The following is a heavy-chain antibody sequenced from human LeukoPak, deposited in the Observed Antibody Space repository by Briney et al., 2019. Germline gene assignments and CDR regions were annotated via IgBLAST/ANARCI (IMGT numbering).Heavy chain of an antibody. V-gene: IGHV4-39*07. J-gene: IGHJ3*02. D-gene: IGHD2-15*01. CDR1: GGSISSSSYY. CDR3: ARDKEGYCSGGSCSYDAFDI. Sequence: PSETLSLTCTVSGGSISSSSYYWGWIRQPPGKGLEWIGSIYYSGSTYYNPSLKSRVTISVDTSKNQFSLKLSSVTAADTAVYYCARDKEGYCSGGSCSYDAFDIWGQGTMVTVSS. CDR2: IYYSGST.